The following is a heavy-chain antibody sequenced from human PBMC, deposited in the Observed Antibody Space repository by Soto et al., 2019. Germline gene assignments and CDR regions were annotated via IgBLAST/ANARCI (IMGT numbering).Heavy chain of an antibody. CDR3: ARRGSLKAFDI. V-gene: IGHV4-34*01. D-gene: IGHD6-13*01. CDR2: INHSGGP. Sequence: SETLSLTCAVDGGSFIGYYWSWSRQCQGKGMEWIGEINHSGGPLYNPSLKSRVTISVDTSKNQFDLKVISVTAADTVVYYWARRGSLKAFDIWGQGTKVTVSS. CDR1: GGSFIGYY. J-gene: IGHJ3*02.